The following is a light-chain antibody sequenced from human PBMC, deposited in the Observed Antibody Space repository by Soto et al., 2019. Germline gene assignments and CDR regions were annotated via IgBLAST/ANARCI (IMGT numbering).Light chain of an antibody. CDR3: MQGTHWPIT. Sequence: DVVMTQSLLSLPVTLGQPASISCRSNQSLVYSDGLAYFSWFQQMPGRSPRRLIYKVSNRDSGVPARFSGSGSGTDFALKISRVEAEDVGVYYCMQGTHWPITFGQGTRLEIK. CDR1: QSLVYSDGLAY. CDR2: KVS. J-gene: IGKJ5*01. V-gene: IGKV2-30*01.